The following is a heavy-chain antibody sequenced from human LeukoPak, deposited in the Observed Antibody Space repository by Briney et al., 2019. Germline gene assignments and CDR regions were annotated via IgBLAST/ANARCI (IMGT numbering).Heavy chain of an antibody. CDR3: ARGRSGAYCGGDCFPGYYYYGMDV. CDR1: GFTFSSHG. J-gene: IGHJ6*02. CDR2: MRYDGTNK. Sequence: GGSLRLSCAASGFTFSSHGMHWVRQAPGKGLEWVAFMRYDGTNKYYTDSVKGRFTMSRDNAKNSLYLQMNSLRAEDTAVYYCARGRSGAYCGGDCFPGYYYYGMDVWGQGTTVTVSS. D-gene: IGHD2-21*02. V-gene: IGHV3-30*02.